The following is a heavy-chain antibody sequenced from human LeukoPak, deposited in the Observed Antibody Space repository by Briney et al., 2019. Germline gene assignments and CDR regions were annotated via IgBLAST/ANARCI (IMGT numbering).Heavy chain of an antibody. D-gene: IGHD3-3*01. Sequence: PGGSLRLSCAASGFPVSSNYMSWVRQAPGKGLEWVSVIYSGAGTSYAESVKGRFTISRDNSKNTLYLQMNSLRAEDTAVYYCARGPYELRFLEWSPPTDYWGQGTLVTVSS. V-gene: IGHV3-66*02. J-gene: IGHJ4*02. CDR1: GFPVSSNY. CDR2: IYSGAGT. CDR3: ARGPYELRFLEWSPPTDY.